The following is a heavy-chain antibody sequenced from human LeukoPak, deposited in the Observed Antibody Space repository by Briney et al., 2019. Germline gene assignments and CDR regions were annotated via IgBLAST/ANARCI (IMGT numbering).Heavy chain of an antibody. CDR3: ARPGPDAFDI. CDR2: ISGSGGST. D-gene: IGHD1-14*01. CDR1: GFTFSSYA. Sequence: GGSLRLSCAASGFTFSSYAMSWVRQAPGKGLEWVSVISGSGGSTYYADSVKGRFTLSRDNSKNTLYLQMNSLRAEDTAVYYCARPGPDAFDIWGQGTMVTVSS. J-gene: IGHJ3*02. V-gene: IGHV3-23*01.